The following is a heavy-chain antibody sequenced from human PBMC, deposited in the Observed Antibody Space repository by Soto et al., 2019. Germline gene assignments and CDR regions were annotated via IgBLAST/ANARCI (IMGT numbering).Heavy chain of an antibody. CDR3: ARANSLLLGYCSSTSCPNWFDP. J-gene: IGHJ5*02. Sequence: GASVKVSCKASGYTFTGYYMHWVRQAPGQGLEWMGWINPNSGGTNYAQKFQGWVTMTRDTSISTAYMELSRLRSDDTAVYYCARANSLLLGYCSSTSCPNWFDPWGQGTLVTVSS. CDR1: GYTFTGYY. CDR2: INPNSGGT. V-gene: IGHV1-2*04. D-gene: IGHD2-2*01.